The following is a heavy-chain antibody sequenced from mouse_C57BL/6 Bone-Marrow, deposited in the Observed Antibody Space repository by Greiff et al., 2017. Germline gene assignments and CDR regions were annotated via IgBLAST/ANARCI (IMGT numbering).Heavy chain of an antibody. D-gene: IGHD6-5*01. V-gene: IGHV1-81*01. J-gene: IGHJ3*01. CDR1: GYTFTSYG. CDR3: ASYPAWFAY. CDR2: IYPRSGNT. Sequence: VKLVESGAELARPGASVKLSCKASGYTFTSYGISWVKQRTGQGLEWIGEIYPRSGNTYYNEKFKGKATLTADTSSSTAYMELRSLTSEDSAVYFCASYPAWFAYWGQGTLVTVSA.